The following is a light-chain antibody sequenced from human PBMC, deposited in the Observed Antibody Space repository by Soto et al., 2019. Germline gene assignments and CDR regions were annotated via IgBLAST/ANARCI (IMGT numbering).Light chain of an antibody. CDR1: QSISRY. CDR2: AAS. Sequence: DIHMTQSASSLSASVGDIVTITCRASQSISRYLNWYQQKPGKAPKFLIYAASSLQSGVPSRFRGSGSGTDFTLTISSLQPEDFATYYCQQSYSIPLTFGGVTKVDIK. V-gene: IGKV1-39*01. CDR3: QQSYSIPLT. J-gene: IGKJ4*01.